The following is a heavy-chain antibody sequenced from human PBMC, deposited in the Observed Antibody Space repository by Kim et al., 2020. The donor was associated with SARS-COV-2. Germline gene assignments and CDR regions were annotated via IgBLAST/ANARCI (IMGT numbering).Heavy chain of an antibody. CDR3: ARWRDSHGVFDS. V-gene: IGHV4-30-4*01. CDR1: GDSIGSGDYY. CDR2: IYYSGST. Sequence: SETLSLTCTVSGDSIGSGDYYWSWIRQPPGKGLEWIGRIYYSGSTYYSASLKSRLNILVDRSKNQFSLKLTSVTAADTAVYFCARWRDSHGVFDSWGQGALVTVSS. J-gene: IGHJ4*02. D-gene: IGHD2-8*01.